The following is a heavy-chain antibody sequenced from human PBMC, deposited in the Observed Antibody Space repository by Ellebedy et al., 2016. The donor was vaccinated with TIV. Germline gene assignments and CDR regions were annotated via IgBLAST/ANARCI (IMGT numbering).Heavy chain of an antibody. D-gene: IGHD2-15*01. Sequence: GESLKISXVASGFVISPYAMHWVRQVPGKGLEWVAVISNDGSNKDYVDSIKGRFTISRDNAKNTLYLQMNSVRAEDTAVYYCVREGYGDPWGQGTLVTVSS. CDR1: GFVISPYA. CDR3: VREGYGDP. CDR2: ISNDGSNK. V-gene: IGHV3-30*03. J-gene: IGHJ5*02.